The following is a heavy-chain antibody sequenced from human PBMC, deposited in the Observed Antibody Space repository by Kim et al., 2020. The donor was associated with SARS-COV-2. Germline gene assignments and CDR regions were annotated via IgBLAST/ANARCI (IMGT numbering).Heavy chain of an antibody. D-gene: IGHD2-2*01. CDR3: AAAPDIVVVPDGYYYYGMDV. CDR1: GFTFTSSA. J-gene: IGHJ6*02. CDR2: IVVGSGNT. Sequence: SVNVSCKASGFTFTSSAVQWVRQARGQRLEWIGWIVVGSGNTNYAQKFQERVTITRDMSTSTAYMELSSLRSEDTAVYYCAAAPDIVVVPDGYYYYGMDVWGQGTTVTVSS. V-gene: IGHV1-58*01.